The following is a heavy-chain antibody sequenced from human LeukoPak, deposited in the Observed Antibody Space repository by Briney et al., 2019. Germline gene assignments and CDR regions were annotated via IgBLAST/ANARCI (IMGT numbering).Heavy chain of an antibody. CDR3: ARDGYNLNAFDI. D-gene: IGHD5-24*01. Sequence: GASVKVSCKASGGTFSSYAISWVRQAPGQGLEWVGGIIPIFGTANYAQKFQGRVTITADESTSTAYMELSSLRSEDTAVYYCARDGYNLNAFDIWGQGTMVTVSS. CDR1: GGTFSSYA. J-gene: IGHJ3*02. CDR2: IIPIFGTA. V-gene: IGHV1-69*13.